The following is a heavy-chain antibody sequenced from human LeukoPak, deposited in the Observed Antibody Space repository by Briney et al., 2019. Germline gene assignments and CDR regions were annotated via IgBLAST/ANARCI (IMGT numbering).Heavy chain of an antibody. CDR2: INPNSGGT. J-gene: IGHJ4*02. D-gene: IGHD3-22*01. CDR1: GYTFTGYY. CDR3: ARDYDSSGYYLNYFDY. Sequence: GASVKVSCKASGYTFTGYYMHWVRQAPGQGLEWMGRINPNSGGTNYAQKFQGRVTMTRDTSISTAYMELSRLRSDDTAVYYCARDYDSSGYYLNYFDYWGQGTLVTVSS. V-gene: IGHV1-2*06.